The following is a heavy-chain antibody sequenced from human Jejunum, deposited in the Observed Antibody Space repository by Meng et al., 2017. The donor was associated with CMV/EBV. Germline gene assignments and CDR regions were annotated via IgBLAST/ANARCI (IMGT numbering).Heavy chain of an antibody. Sequence: SCVGSGFTFSVYGMHWVRQVPGKGLEWVAVIWYDGSNKYYADSVKGRFTISRDNSKNTLYLQMNSLRAEDTAVYYCAKLGTGDDDYWGQGTLVTVSS. D-gene: IGHD7-27*01. J-gene: IGHJ4*02. CDR1: GFTFSVYG. CDR2: IWYDGSNK. CDR3: AKLGTGDDDY. V-gene: IGHV3-33*06.